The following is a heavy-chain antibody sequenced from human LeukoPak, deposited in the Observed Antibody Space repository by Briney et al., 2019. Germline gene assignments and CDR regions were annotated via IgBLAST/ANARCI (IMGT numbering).Heavy chain of an antibody. CDR1: GFTFSSYG. V-gene: IGHV3-74*01. CDR3: ARVPFCSSTSCYFYYYYGMDV. Sequence: AGGSLRLSCAASGFTFSSYGMHWVRQAPGKGLAWVSRINSDGSSTSYADSVKGRFTISRDNAKNTLYLQMNSLRAEDTAVYYCARVPFCSSTSCYFYYYYGMDVWGQGTTVTVSS. D-gene: IGHD2-2*01. J-gene: IGHJ6*02. CDR2: INSDGSST.